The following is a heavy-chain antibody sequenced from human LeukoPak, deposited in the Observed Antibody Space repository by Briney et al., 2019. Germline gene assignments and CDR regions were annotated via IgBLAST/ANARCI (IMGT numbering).Heavy chain of an antibody. D-gene: IGHD2-15*01. Sequence: ASVKVSCKASGYTFTGYYMHWVRQAPGQGLEWMGWINPNSGGTNYAQKFQGRVTMTRDTSISTAYMELSRLRSGETAVYYCARDIVVVVAGEQFDYWGQRTLGSASS. CDR3: ARDIVVVVAGEQFDY. CDR1: GYTFTGYY. J-gene: IGHJ4*02. CDR2: INPNSGGT. V-gene: IGHV1-2*02.